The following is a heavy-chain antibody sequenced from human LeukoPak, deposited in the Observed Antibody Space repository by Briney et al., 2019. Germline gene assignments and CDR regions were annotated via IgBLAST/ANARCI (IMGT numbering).Heavy chain of an antibody. J-gene: IGHJ4*02. CDR1: GFTFSSYA. D-gene: IGHD3-10*01. V-gene: IGHV3-23*01. CDR2: ISGSGGST. Sequence: GGSLRLPCAAPGFTFSSYAMSWVRQAPGRGLEWVSAISGSGGSTYYADSVKGRFTISRDNSKNTLYLQMNSLRAEDTAVYYCAKEGWAQHYGSGSYYAIWGQGTLVTVSS. CDR3: AKEGWAQHYGSGSYYAI.